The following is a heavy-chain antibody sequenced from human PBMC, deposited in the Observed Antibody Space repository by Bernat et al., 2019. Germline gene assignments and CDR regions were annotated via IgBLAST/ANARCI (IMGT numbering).Heavy chain of an antibody. CDR1: FTFSSYW. CDR2: IKPDGSEK. CDR3: ARCTPDIVVVPAAMVALDI. D-gene: IGHD2-2*01. Sequence: EVQLVESGGGLVQPGFTFSSYWMSWVRQAPGKGLEWVANIKPDGSEKYYVYSVKGRFTISRDNAKSSLSLQMNSLRAEDTAVYYCARCTPDIVVVPAAMVALDIWGQGTMVTVSS. J-gene: IGHJ3*02. V-gene: IGHV3-7*04.